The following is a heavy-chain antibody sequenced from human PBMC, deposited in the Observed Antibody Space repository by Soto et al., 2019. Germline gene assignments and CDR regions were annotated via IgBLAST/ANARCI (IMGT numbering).Heavy chain of an antibody. J-gene: IGHJ6*03. V-gene: IGHV1-2*04. CDR2: INPNSGVT. Sequence: QVQLVQSGAEVKEPGASVTVSCRASGDRFTDYYMHWVRQAPGQGLEWMGWINPNSGVTKYAQKFQGWVTMTRDTSFRTVYMQLSRLGFDATAIYYCARESGGATATLDYYYFYMDVWGTGTTVTVSS. CDR1: GDRFTDYY. D-gene: IGHD5-12*01. CDR3: ARESGGATATLDYYYFYMDV.